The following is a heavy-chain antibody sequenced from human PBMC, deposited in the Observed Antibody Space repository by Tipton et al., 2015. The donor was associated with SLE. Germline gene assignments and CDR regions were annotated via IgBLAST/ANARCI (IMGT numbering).Heavy chain of an antibody. D-gene: IGHD3-16*01. CDR1: GGSFSGYY. CDR2: INHSGST. V-gene: IGHV4-34*01. CDR3: ARGGGFDP. Sequence: TLSLTCAVYGGSFSGYYWSWSRQPPGKGLEWIGEINHSGSTNYNPSLKSRVTISVDTSKNQFSLKLSSVTAADTAVYYCARGGGFDPWGQGTLVTVSS. J-gene: IGHJ5*02.